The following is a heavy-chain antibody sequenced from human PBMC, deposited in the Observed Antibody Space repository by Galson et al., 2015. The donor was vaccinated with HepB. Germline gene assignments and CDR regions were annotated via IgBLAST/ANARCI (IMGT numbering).Heavy chain of an antibody. CDR2: ISAYNGNT. Sequence: SVKVSCKASGYTFTSYGISWVRQAPGQGLEWMGWISAYNGNTNYAQKPQGRVTMTTDTSTSTAYMELRSLRSDDTAVYYCARDLGGCSGGSCYSPLYYYYYGMDVRGQGTTVTVSS. CDR1: GYTFTSYG. CDR3: ARDLGGCSGGSCYSPLYYYYYGMDV. J-gene: IGHJ6*02. V-gene: IGHV1-18*04. D-gene: IGHD2-15*01.